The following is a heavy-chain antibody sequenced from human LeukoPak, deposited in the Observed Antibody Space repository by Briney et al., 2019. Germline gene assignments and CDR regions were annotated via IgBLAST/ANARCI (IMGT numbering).Heavy chain of an antibody. D-gene: IGHD1-26*01. J-gene: IGHJ5*02. CDR3: ARDLSGSST. Sequence: ASVKVSCKASGGTFSSYAISWVRQAPGQGLEWMGRFIPIFGIANYAQKFQGRVTITADKSTSTAYMELSSLRSEDTAVYYCARDLSGSSTWGQGTLVTVSS. CDR1: GGTFSSYA. CDR2: FIPIFGIA. V-gene: IGHV1-69*04.